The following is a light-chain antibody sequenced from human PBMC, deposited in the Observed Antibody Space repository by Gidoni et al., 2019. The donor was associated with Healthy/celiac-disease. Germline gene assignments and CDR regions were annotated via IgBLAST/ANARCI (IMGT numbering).Light chain of an antibody. J-gene: IGKJ4*01. CDR1: QSRLHSDGKTY. V-gene: IGKV2D-29*01. Sequence: VMPQPQPSLSVTPGQPASIASKSSQSRLHSDGKTYLYWYLQKPGQPPQHLIYEVSNRFSGGPDRFSSSGSGREDTLKISRVEDEDVGVYYCMQSIQLPPLTFGGGTKVEIK. CDR3: MQSIQLPPLT. CDR2: EVS.